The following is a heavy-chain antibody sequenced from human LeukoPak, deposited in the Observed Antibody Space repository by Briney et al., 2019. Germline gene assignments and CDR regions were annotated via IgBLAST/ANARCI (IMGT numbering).Heavy chain of an antibody. J-gene: IGHJ4*02. CDR1: GFTFSSYW. CDR2: INSDGSST. V-gene: IGHV3-74*01. CDR3: AREIFDGYNSEPDY. Sequence: PGGSLRLSCAASGFTFSSYWMHWVRQAPGKGLVWVSRINSDGSSTSYADSVKGRFTISRDNAKNTLYLQMNSPRAEDTAVYYCAREIFDGYNSEPDYWGQGTLVTISS. D-gene: IGHD5-24*01.